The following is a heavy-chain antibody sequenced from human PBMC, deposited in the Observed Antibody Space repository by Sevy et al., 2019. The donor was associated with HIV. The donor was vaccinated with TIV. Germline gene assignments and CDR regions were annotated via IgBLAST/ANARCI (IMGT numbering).Heavy chain of an antibody. CDR2: ISTSGTYI. Sequence: GGSLRLSCAASGFTFSSYSMNWVRQAPGKGLVWVSSISTSGTYIYYADSVKGRFTISRDNSKNTLFLQMNSLRAEDSAIYYCARDRGEILHSAFDYWGQGTLVTVSS. J-gene: IGHJ4*02. D-gene: IGHD3-16*01. CDR3: ARDRGEILHSAFDY. V-gene: IGHV3-21*01. CDR1: GFTFSSYS.